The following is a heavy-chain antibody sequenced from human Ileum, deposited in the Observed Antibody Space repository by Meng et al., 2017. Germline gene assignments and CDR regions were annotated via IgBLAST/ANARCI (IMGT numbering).Heavy chain of an antibody. CDR1: GTW. Sequence: QVTLQVSGPRLVKPSGTLSLTCAVSGTWGSWVRQPPGKGLEWIGEIFQSGRTNYNPSLKSRVTISIDKSKSQISLQLSAVTAADTAVYSCATSNDRDVYYLGYWGQGTLVTVSS. V-gene: IGHV4-4*02. CDR2: IFQSGRT. J-gene: IGHJ4*02. D-gene: IGHD3-22*01. CDR3: ATSNDRDVYYLGY.